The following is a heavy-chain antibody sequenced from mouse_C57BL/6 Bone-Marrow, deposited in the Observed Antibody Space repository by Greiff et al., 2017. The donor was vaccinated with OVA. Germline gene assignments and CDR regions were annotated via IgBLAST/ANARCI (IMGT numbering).Heavy chain of an antibody. V-gene: IGHV5-6*01. CDR3: ARPRWLLFAY. D-gene: IGHD2-3*01. CDR1: GFTFSSYG. Sequence: EVQGVESGGDLVKPGGSLKLSCAASGFTFSSYGMSWVRQTPDKRLEWVATISSGGSYTYYPDSVKGRFTISRDNAKNTLYLQMSSLKSEDTAMYYCARPRWLLFAYWGQGTLVTVSA. CDR2: ISSGGSYT. J-gene: IGHJ3*01.